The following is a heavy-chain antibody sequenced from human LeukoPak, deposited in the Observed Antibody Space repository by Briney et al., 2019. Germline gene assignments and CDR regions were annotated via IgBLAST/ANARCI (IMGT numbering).Heavy chain of an antibody. Sequence: GGSLRLSCAASGFIVSHKYMAWVRQAPGKGLEWLSIKGRFSISRDDSRNTVHLQMNNLRDDDTAVYYRARGQIDLLRNYFDSWGPGTLVAVSS. V-gene: IGHV3-66*01. J-gene: IGHJ4*02. CDR3: ARGQIDLLRNYFDS. D-gene: IGHD3-22*01. CDR1: GFIVSHKY.